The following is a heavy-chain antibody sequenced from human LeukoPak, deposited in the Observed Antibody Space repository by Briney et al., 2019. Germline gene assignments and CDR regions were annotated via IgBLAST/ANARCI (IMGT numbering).Heavy chain of an antibody. J-gene: IGHJ6*02. CDR3: ARHLNQWLRPSFYGMDV. CDR1: GGSISSYY. CDR2: IYYSGST. Sequence: PSETLSLTCTVSGGSISSYYWSRIRQPPGKGLEWIGYIYYSGSTNYNPSLKSRVTISVDTSKNQFSLKLTSVTAADTAVYYCARHLNQWLRPSFYGMDVWGQGTTVTVSS. D-gene: IGHD5-12*01. V-gene: IGHV4-59*08.